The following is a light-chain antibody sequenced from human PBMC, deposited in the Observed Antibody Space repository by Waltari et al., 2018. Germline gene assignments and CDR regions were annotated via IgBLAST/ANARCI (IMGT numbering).Light chain of an antibody. J-gene: IGKJ4*01. CDR2: DAS. CDR3: QQRSKWPLT. V-gene: IGKV3-11*01. Sequence: DIVLTHSLATLSLSPGERATPPCRASQSLSHYLAWYQPKPGQAPRLLIYDASNRATCIPARFSGSGSGTDFTLTISILEPEDSAVYYCQQRSKWPLTFGGGTKVEIK. CDR1: QSLSHY.